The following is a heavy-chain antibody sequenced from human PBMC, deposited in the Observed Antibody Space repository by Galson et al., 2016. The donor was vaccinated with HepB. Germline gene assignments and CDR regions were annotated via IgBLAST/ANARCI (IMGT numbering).Heavy chain of an antibody. V-gene: IGHV1-46*01. D-gene: IGHD3-10*01. CDR1: GYTFINYY. J-gene: IGHJ6*02. CDR2: GNPRTGST. CDR3: ARDRGSNSLKGCGMDV. Sequence: SVKVSCKASGYTFINYYMHWVRQAPGQGLEWMGIGNPRTGSTSYAQKFQDRVTVTRDTSTSTVYMELSSLRSEVTAVYYCARDRGSNSLKGCGMDVWGQGTTVTVSS.